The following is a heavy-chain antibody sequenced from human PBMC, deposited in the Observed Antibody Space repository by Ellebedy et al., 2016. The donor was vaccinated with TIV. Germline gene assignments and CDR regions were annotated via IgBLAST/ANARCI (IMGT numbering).Heavy chain of an antibody. Sequence: GESLKISCAASGFTFTYFGMHWVRQTPGKGLQWVALISSDGHAKSYADSVKGRFTISRDDSKNTLYLQMHTLRPEDTAVYYRAKDREIRSLDWDGLDVWGQGTTVTVSS. V-gene: IGHV3-30*18. J-gene: IGHJ6*02. CDR1: GFTFTYFG. CDR3: AKDREIRSLDWDGLDV. CDR2: ISSDGHAK. D-gene: IGHD3-3*01.